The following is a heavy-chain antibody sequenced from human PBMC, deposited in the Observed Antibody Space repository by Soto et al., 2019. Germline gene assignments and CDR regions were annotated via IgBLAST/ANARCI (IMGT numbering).Heavy chain of an antibody. J-gene: IGHJ3*02. CDR2: IIPLSDKP. CDR1: GGSFSTSS. Sequence: QEQLVQSGAEVKKPGSSVKVSCKASGGSFSTSSFSWVRQAAGQGFEWLGGIIPLSDKPTYAQRFQGRVTITADKSSSTVYMELSSLSSEDTAVYYCARDPTSSSTIVVGTRMDAFDIWGQGTLVIVSS. D-gene: IGHD3-22*01. V-gene: IGHV1-69*06. CDR3: ARDPTSSSTIVVGTRMDAFDI.